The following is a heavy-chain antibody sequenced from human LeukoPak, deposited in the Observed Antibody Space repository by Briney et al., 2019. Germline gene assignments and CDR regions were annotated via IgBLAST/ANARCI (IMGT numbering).Heavy chain of an antibody. V-gene: IGHV4-59*10. CDR1: GGSLSAYY. J-gene: IGHJ4*02. CDR3: ARGPTTVTRAFDY. Sequence: SETLSLTCAVYGGSLSAYYWTWIRQPPGKGLEWIGRIYTSGSTNYNPSLKSRVTMSVDTSKNQFSLNLNSVPAADTAGYYCARGPTTVTRAFDYWGQGTLVTVSS. D-gene: IGHD4-17*01. CDR2: IYTSGST.